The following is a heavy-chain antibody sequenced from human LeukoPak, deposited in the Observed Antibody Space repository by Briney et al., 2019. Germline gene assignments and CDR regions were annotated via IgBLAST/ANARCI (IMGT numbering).Heavy chain of an antibody. J-gene: IGHJ5*02. CDR2: INHSGST. V-gene: IGHV4-34*01. D-gene: IGHD1-26*01. CDR3: ARRPSGGTNWFDP. CDR1: GGSFSGYY. Sequence: SSETLSLTCAVYGGSFSGYYWSWIRQPPGKGLEWIGEINHSGSTNYNPSLKSRVTISLDTSKNQFSLNLSTVTAADTAVYYCARRPSGGTNWFDPWGQGSLVTVSS.